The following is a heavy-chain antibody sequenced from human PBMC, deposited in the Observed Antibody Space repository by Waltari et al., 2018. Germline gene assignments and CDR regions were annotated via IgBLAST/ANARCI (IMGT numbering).Heavy chain of an antibody. D-gene: IGHD6-13*01. Sequence: QVQLQESGPGMGKPSETLSLTCTVYGCPISRYYCSWIRQPPGKGLEWIGYIYYSGSTNYNPSLKSRVTISVDTSKNQFSLKLSSVTAADTAVYYCASIAAAEEFDYWGQGTLVTVSS. J-gene: IGHJ4*02. CDR3: ASIAAAEEFDY. CDR1: GCPISRYY. V-gene: IGHV4-59*01. CDR2: IYYSGST.